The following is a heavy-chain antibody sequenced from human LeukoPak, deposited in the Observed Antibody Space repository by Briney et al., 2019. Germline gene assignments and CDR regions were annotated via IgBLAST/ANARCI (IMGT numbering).Heavy chain of an antibody. J-gene: IGHJ3*02. CDR1: GFPFSSYE. V-gene: IGHV3-48*03. CDR3: ARKGQWLVRGTFDI. D-gene: IGHD6-19*01. Sequence: GSLRLSCAASGFPFSSYEMNWVRQAPGKGLEWVSYISSSGTTMFYADSLKGRFTISRDNAKNSLYLQMNSLRAEDTAVYYCARKGQWLVRGTFDIWGQGTVVTVSS. CDR2: ISSSGTTM.